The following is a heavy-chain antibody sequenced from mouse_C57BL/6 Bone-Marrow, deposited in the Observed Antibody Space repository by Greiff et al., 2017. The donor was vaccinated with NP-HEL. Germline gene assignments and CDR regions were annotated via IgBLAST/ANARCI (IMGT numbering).Heavy chain of an antibody. V-gene: IGHV1-66*01. CDR3: ARWSSGYVYAMDY. CDR2: IYPGSGNT. J-gene: IGHJ4*01. D-gene: IGHD3-2*02. Sequence: QVQLKESGPELVKPGASVKISCKASGYSFTSYYIHWVKQRPGQGLEWIGWIYPGSGNTKYNEKFKGKATLTADTSSSTAYMQLSSLTSEDSAVYYCARWSSGYVYAMDYWGQGTSVTVSS. CDR1: GYSFTSYY.